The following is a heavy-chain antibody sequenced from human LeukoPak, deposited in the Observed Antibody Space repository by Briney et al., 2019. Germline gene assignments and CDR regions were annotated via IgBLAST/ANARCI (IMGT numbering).Heavy chain of an antibody. CDR2: ISSSSSYI. J-gene: IGHJ6*02. D-gene: IGHD3-22*01. CDR3: AREYNYYDSSGYYYVYGMDV. CDR1: GFTFSSYS. Sequence: PGGSLRLSCAASGFTFSSYSMNWVRQAPGKGLEWVSSISSSSSYIYYADSVKGRFTISRDNAKNSLYLQMNSLRAEDTAVYYCAREYNYYDSSGYYYVYGMDVWGQGTTVTVSS. V-gene: IGHV3-21*01.